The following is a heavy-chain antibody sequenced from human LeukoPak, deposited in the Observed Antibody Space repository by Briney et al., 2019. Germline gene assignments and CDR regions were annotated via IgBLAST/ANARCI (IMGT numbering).Heavy chain of an antibody. Sequence: GSPVKVSCKASGGTFSSYAISWVRQAPGQGLEWMGGIIPIFGTANYAQKFQGRVTITTDESTSTAYMELSSLRSEDTAVYYCARHPSMVVVPAAIEYYYYMDVWGKGTTVTVSS. D-gene: IGHD2-2*01. V-gene: IGHV1-69*05. CDR2: IIPIFGTA. J-gene: IGHJ6*03. CDR3: ARHPSMVVVPAAIEYYYYMDV. CDR1: GGTFSSYA.